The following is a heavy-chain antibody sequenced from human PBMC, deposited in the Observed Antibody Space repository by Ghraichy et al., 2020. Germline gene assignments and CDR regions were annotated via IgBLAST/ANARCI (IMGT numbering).Heavy chain of an antibody. CDR3: ARINLANYDFWSGPQYGMDV. Sequence: QTLSLTCTFSGFSLSTSGMCVSWIRQPPGKALEWLALIDWDDDKYYSTSLKTRLTISKDTSKNQVVLTMTNMDPVDTATYYCARINLANYDFWSGPQYGMDVWGQGTTVTVSS. CDR2: IDWDDDK. D-gene: IGHD3-3*01. CDR1: GFSLSTSGMC. J-gene: IGHJ6*02. V-gene: IGHV2-70*01.